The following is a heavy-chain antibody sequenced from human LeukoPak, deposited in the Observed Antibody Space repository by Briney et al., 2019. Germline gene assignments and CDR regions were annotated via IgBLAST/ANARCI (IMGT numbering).Heavy chain of an antibody. CDR1: GFTFGSYW. J-gene: IGHJ4*02. V-gene: IGHV3-7*01. D-gene: IGHD6-19*01. CDR3: ARVSPSGWSRWIDY. Sequence: PGGSLRLSCAASGFTFGSYWMSWVRQAPGKGLEWVANIKQDGSEKYYVDSVKGRFTISRDNAKNSLYLQMNSLRAEDTAVYYCARVSPSGWSRWIDYWGQGTLVTVSS. CDR2: IKQDGSEK.